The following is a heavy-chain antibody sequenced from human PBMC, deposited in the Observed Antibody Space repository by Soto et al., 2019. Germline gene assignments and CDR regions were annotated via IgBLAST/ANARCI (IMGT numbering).Heavy chain of an antibody. D-gene: IGHD6-6*01. J-gene: IGHJ4*02. Sequence: QVKLVQSGAEVKKPGASLKVSCKASGYTFTSYAISWVRQAPGQGLEWMGWISTYYGNTNYAQILQGRVTMTTDTSTNTAYMELRSLRSDDTAVYYCARHSVAEYYFDYWGQGTLVTVSS. V-gene: IGHV1-18*01. CDR2: ISTYYGNT. CDR3: ARHSVAEYYFDY. CDR1: GYTFTSYA.